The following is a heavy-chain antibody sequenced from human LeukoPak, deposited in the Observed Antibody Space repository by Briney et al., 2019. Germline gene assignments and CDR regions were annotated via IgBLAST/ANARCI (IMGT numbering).Heavy chain of an antibody. CDR3: ARAVTDDYMFDY. J-gene: IGHJ4*02. V-gene: IGHV3-30-3*01. Sequence: GGSLRLSCAASGSTFSSYAMHWVRQAPGKGLEWVAVISYDGSNKYYADSVKGRFTISRDNSKNTLYLQMNSLRAEDTAVYYCARAVTDDYMFDYWGQGTLVTVSS. D-gene: IGHD4-4*01. CDR2: ISYDGSNK. CDR1: GSTFSSYA.